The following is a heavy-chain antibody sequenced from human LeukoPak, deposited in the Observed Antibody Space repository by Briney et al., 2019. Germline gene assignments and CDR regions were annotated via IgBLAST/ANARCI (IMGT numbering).Heavy chain of an antibody. J-gene: IGHJ6*02. V-gene: IGHV3-21*01. CDR3: ARDLADYGDYFMDV. Sequence: GGSLRLSCAASGFTFSSYSMNWVRQAPGKGLEWVSSISSSSSYIYYADSVKGRFTISRDNAKNSLYLQMNSLRAEDTAVYYCARDLADYGDYFMDVWGQGTTVTVSS. CDR2: ISSSSSYI. D-gene: IGHD4-17*01. CDR1: GFTFSSYS.